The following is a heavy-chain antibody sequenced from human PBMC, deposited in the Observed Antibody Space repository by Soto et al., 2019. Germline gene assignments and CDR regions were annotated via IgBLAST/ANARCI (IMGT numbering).Heavy chain of an antibody. J-gene: IGHJ5*02. CDR1: GGSLSGYY. D-gene: IGHD2-15*01. Sequence: LSLTWAGYGGSLSGYYWSSIRQPPGKGLEWIGEINHSGSTNYNPSLKSRVTISVDTSKNQFSLKLSSVTAADTAVYYCARAKRYCSGGSCSFGTNKYNWFDPWGQGTLVTVSS. CDR3: ARAKRYCSGGSCSFGTNKYNWFDP. CDR2: INHSGST. V-gene: IGHV4-34*01.